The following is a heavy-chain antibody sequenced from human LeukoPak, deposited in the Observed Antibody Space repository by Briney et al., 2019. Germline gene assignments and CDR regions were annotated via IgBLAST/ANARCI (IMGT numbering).Heavy chain of an antibody. D-gene: IGHD6-19*01. J-gene: IGHJ4*02. V-gene: IGHV3-7*01. Sequence: GGSLRLSCAASGSTFSSYWMSWVRQAPGKGLEWVANIKQDGSEKYYVDPVKGRFTISRDNTKNSLYLQMNSLRAEDTAVYYCARDRFQWLAFDYWGQGTLVTVSS. CDR2: IKQDGSEK. CDR1: GSTFSSYW. CDR3: ARDRFQWLAFDY.